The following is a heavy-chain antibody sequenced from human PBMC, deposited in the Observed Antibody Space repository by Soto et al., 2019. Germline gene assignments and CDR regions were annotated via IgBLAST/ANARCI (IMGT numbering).Heavy chain of an antibody. J-gene: IGHJ4*02. Sequence: HPGGSLRLSCAASGFMFNSHWIHWVRQAPGKGLVWVSRISSDGSTTTYADSVKGRFSISRDNAKNTVYLQMNSLRAEDTAVYYCARMAYYYESSGYYYASWYFDYWGQGSLVTVSS. CDR1: GFMFNSHW. D-gene: IGHD3-22*01. CDR2: ISSDGSTT. CDR3: ARMAYYYESSGYYYASWYFDY. V-gene: IGHV3-74*03.